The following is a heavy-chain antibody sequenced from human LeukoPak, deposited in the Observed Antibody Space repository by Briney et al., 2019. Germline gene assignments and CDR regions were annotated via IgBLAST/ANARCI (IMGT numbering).Heavy chain of an antibody. CDR2: IPPDGSNK. Sequence: GGSLRLSCAASGFTFSRAPMHWVRQVPGKGLEWVAVIPPDGSNKYYGDSVKGRFTNSRDNSKNMLNLQMNSLRAEDTAVYYWASPEWGFSSLHYNDGFDIWGQGTMVTVSS. D-gene: IGHD1-26*01. CDR3: ASPEWGFSSLHYNDGFDI. V-gene: IGHV3-30-3*01. J-gene: IGHJ3*02. CDR1: GFTFSRAP.